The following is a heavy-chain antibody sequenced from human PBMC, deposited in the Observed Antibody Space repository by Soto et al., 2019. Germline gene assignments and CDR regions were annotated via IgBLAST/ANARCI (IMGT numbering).Heavy chain of an antibody. CDR2: IKQDGSEK. CDR3: AREVYDYWSGYRRYFDY. V-gene: IGHV3-7*03. D-gene: IGHD3-3*01. CDR1: GFPFSSYW. J-gene: IGHJ4*02. Sequence: EVQLVESGGGLVQPGGSLRLSCAASGFPFSSYWMSWVRQAPGKGLEWVANIKQDGSEKYYVDSVKGRFTISRDNAKNSLYLQMNSLRAEDTAVYYCAREVYDYWSGYRRYFDYWGQGTLVTVSS.